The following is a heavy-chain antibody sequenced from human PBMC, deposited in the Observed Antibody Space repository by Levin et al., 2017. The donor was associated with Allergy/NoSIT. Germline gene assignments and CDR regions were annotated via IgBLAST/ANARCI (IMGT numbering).Heavy chain of an antibody. J-gene: IGHJ5*02. V-gene: IGHV3-23*01. CDR3: AKDILIVPAGIGWFDA. CDR1: GFTFSGYA. D-gene: IGHD2-2*01. Sequence: GGSLRLSCAASGFTFSGYAMSWVRQAPGKGLEWVAGISGSGGTTFYAESVKGRFTISRDNSKSTLYLQMNSLRVEDTAIYYCAKDILIVPAGIGWFDAWGQGSLVTVSS. CDR2: ISGSGGTT.